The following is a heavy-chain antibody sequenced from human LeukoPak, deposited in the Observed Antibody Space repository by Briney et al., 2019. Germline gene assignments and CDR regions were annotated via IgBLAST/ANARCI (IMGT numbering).Heavy chain of an antibody. V-gene: IGHV4-39*07. D-gene: IGHD2/OR15-2a*01. Sequence: SETLSLTCSVSGASITSSSYSWGWIRQPPGKGLEWIGSFYYSGSTYYNSSLKSRITISADTSKNQFSLNVSSVTAADTAVYYCANSRWLIDYYLDVWGKGTTVIVSS. J-gene: IGHJ6*03. CDR1: GASITSSSYS. CDR2: FYYSGST. CDR3: ANSRWLIDYYLDV.